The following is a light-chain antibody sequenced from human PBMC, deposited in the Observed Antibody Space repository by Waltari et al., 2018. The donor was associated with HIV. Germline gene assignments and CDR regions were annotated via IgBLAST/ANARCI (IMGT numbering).Light chain of an antibody. CDR2: EVS. CDR3: MQSEQFPLT. J-gene: IGKJ4*01. Sequence: IVLTQMPPFLSVAPGKGASISCKSSETLLQSDGKTYFYWYVQKTRQPPQLLLYEVSNLFTGVPDQFIGSGSRTDCTMILSRVEAEDVGVYYCMQSEQFPLTFGGGTKVEIK. CDR1: ETLLQSDGKTY. V-gene: IGKV2D-29*01.